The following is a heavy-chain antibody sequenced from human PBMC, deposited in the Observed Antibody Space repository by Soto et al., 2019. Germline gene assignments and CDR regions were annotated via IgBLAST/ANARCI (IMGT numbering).Heavy chain of an antibody. Sequence: QVQLVESGGGVVQPGRSLRLSCAASGFTFSSYGMHWVRQAPGKGLEWVAVISYDGSNKYYADSVKGRFTISRDNSKNTLYLPMNSLRAEDTAVYYCAKDMESIVVVVAAIPVSYCFDYWGQGTLVTVSS. CDR3: AKDMESIVVVVAAIPVSYCFDY. V-gene: IGHV3-30*18. D-gene: IGHD2-15*01. CDR2: ISYDGSNK. J-gene: IGHJ4*02. CDR1: GFTFSSYG.